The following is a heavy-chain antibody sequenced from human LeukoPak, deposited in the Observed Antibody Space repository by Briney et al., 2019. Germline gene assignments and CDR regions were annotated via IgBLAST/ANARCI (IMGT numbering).Heavy chain of an antibody. D-gene: IGHD7-27*01. V-gene: IGHV4-59*01. CDR2: IYYSVST. CDR3: ARAVANWVYYFDY. J-gene: IGHJ4*02. CDR1: GGSLSSYY. Sequence: SETLSLTCTVSGGSLSSYYWSWIRQPPGKGLEWIGYIYYSVSTNYNPSLTSRVTISVDTSHNQFSLTLSSLTPADTAVYYCARAVANWVYYFDYWGQGTLVSVSS.